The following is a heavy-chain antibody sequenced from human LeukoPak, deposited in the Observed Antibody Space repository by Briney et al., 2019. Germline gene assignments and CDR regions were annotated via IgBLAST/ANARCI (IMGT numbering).Heavy chain of an antibody. J-gene: IGHJ4*02. CDR2: IYYSGST. D-gene: IGHD4-23*01. V-gene: IGHV4-59*01. CDR3: ARAPGSNSLLRFDY. Sequence: PSETLSLTCTVSGGSISSYHWSWIRQPPGKGLEWIGYIYYSGSTNYNPSLKSRVTILVDTSKNQFSLKLSSVTAADTALYYCARAPGSNSLLRFDYWGQGILVTVSS. CDR1: GGSISSYH.